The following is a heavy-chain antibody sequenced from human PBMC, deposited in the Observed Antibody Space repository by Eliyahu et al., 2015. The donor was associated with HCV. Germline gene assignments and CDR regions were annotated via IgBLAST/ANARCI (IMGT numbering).Heavy chain of an antibody. Sequence: EVQLVESGGGLVQPGRSLRLSCTASGFNFENYGMHWVRQAPGKGLQWVSGISWNGGSTHYADSVKGRFTISRDNAKNSLYLEMNNLRPEDTAFYYCAKAPRPTIFGVDPLWGQGTLVTVSS. J-gene: IGHJ3*01. D-gene: IGHD3-3*01. CDR2: ISWNGGST. CDR1: GFNFENYG. V-gene: IGHV3-9*01. CDR3: AKAPRPTIFGVDPL.